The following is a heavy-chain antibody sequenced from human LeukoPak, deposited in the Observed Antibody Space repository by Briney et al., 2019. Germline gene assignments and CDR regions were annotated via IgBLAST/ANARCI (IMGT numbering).Heavy chain of an antibody. Sequence: SETLSLTCAVFDESFSGYYWTWIRQFPGRGLEWIGEINDSGGTNYSPSLKSRVTISVDPSKNQFSMKLRSVTAADTAVYYCARRVTIIYYMDLWGKGTTVTVSS. J-gene: IGHJ6*03. CDR2: INDSGGT. V-gene: IGHV4-34*01. CDR3: ARRVTIIYYMDL. D-gene: IGHD3-3*01. CDR1: DESFSGYY.